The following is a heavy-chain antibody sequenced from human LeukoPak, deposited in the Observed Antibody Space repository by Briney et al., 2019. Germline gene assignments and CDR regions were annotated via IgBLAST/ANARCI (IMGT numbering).Heavy chain of an antibody. CDR3: ARIWFGLRRLYYFDY. V-gene: IGHV4-30-2*02. CDR1: GGSISSGGYS. CDR2: INHSGST. J-gene: IGHJ4*02. D-gene: IGHD3-10*01. Sequence: PSETLSLTCAVSGGSISSGGYSWSWIRQPPGKGLEWIGEINHSGSTNYNPSLKSRVTISVDTSKNQFSLKLSSVTAADTAVYFCARIWFGLRRLYYFDYWGQGTLVSVSS.